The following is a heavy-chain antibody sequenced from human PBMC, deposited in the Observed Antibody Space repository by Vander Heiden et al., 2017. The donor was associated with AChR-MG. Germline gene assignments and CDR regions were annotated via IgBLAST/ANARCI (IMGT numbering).Heavy chain of an antibody. J-gene: IGHJ3*02. Sequence: QVQLQESGPGLVKPSETLSLTCTVSGGSISSYYWSWIRQPPGKGLEWIGYIYYSGSTNYNPSLKSRVTISVDTSKNQFSLKLSSVTAADTAVYYCARDVGSDGDKWSAFDIWGQGTMVTVSS. CDR3: ARDVGSDGDKWSAFDI. V-gene: IGHV4-59*01. CDR2: IYYSGST. D-gene: IGHD4-17*01. CDR1: GGSISSYY.